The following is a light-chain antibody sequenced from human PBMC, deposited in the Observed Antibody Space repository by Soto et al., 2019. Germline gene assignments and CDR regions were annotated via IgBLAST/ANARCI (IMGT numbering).Light chain of an antibody. CDR3: QQYGTSPWT. CDR1: QSVSSTY. J-gene: IGKJ1*01. Sequence: EIVLTQSPGTLSLSPGERATLSCRASQSVSSTYLAWYQQKPGQAPRLLIYGPSSRATGIPDRFSGSGSGTDFTLTISRLGPDDFAVYYCQQYGTSPWTFGQGTKVEIK. V-gene: IGKV3-20*01. CDR2: GPS.